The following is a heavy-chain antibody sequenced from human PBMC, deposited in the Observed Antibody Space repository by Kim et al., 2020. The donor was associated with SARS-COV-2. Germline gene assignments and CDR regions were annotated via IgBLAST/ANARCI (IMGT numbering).Heavy chain of an antibody. V-gene: IGHV3-23*01. Sequence: GGSLRLSYAASGFTFSSFAMNWVRQAPGKGLEWVSGISSSGGSTYYADSVKGRFTFSRDNSKNTLYLQMNSLRTEDTAVYYCAKDFYSDHSGAGDVDIW. D-gene: IGHD2-15*01. CDR2: ISSSGGST. J-gene: IGHJ3*02. CDR1: GFTFSSFA. CDR3: AKDFYSDHSGAGDVDI.